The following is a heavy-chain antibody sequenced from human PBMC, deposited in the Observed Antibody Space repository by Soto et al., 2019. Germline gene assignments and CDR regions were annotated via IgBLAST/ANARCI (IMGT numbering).Heavy chain of an antibody. V-gene: IGHV3-23*01. CDR1: GFTFNNYA. CDR2: ISATGGST. CDR3: AKDRLAGNFDY. J-gene: IGHJ4*02. Sequence: EVQVLDSGGGLVQPGGSLRLSCAASGFTFNNYAMNWVRQAPGKGLEWVATISATGGSTYYADSVKGRFTISRDNSKNTLKLQMNGLRVEDTAVYYCAKDRLAGNFDYWGQGTQVTVSS.